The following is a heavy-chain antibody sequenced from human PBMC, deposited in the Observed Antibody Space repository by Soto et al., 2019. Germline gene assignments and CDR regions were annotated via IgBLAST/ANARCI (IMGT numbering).Heavy chain of an antibody. J-gene: IGHJ6*02. CDR3: ARTRTHNKYGESFCGVDV. CDR2: IYYSGST. CDR1: GDSISSDGYY. V-gene: IGHV4-39*01. D-gene: IGHD3-10*01. Sequence: QVQLQESGPGLVKPSEILSLTCTVSGDSISSDGYYWGWFRQPPGKGLEWIGSIYYSGSTYYNPSLQSPVTISRDTSKNQFTLKVSSVTATDAGVYYCARTRTHNKYGESFCGVDVGGQGTTVTVSS.